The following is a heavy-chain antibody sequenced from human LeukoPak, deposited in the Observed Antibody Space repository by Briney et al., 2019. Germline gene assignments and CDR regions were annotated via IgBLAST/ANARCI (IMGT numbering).Heavy chain of an antibody. D-gene: IGHD6-19*01. CDR1: GFTFSSYA. J-gene: IGHJ4*02. V-gene: IGHV3-23*01. CDR2: ISGSGGST. CDR3: ARDLSSGWRQDFDY. Sequence: PGGSLRLSCAASGFTFSSYAMSWVRQAPGKGLEWVSAISGSGGSTYYADSVKGRFTISRDNAKDTLYLQMNSLRAEDTAVYYCARDLSSGWRQDFDYWGQGTLVTVSS.